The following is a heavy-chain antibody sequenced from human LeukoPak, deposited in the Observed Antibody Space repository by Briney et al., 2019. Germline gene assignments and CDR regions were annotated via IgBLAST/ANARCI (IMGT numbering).Heavy chain of an antibody. CDR1: GFTFSSYA. CDR2: IRYDESSK. Sequence: GGSLRLSCAASGFTFSSYAMHWVRQAPGKGLEWVAFIRYDESSKYYADSVKGRFTISRDNSKNTLFLQMNSLRPEDTAVYYCEGVAAVGIYWGQGTLVTVSS. CDR3: EGVAAVGIY. D-gene: IGHD6-13*01. J-gene: IGHJ4*02. V-gene: IGHV3-30*02.